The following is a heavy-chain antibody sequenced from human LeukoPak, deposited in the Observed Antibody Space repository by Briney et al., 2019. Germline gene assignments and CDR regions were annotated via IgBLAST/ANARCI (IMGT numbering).Heavy chain of an antibody. CDR3: ARHPGYSYGKYYFDY. J-gene: IGHJ4*02. D-gene: IGHD5-18*01. V-gene: IGHV4-39*01. CDR1: GGSISSSSYY. Sequence: SETLSLTCTVSGGSISSSSYYWGWIRQPPGKGLEWIGSIYYSGSTYYNPSLKSRVTISVDTSKNQFSLKLSSVTAADTAVYYCARHPGYSYGKYYFDYWGQGTLVTVSS. CDR2: IYYSGST.